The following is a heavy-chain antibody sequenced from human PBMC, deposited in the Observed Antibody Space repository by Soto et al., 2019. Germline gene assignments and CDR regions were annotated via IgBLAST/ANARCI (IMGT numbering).Heavy chain of an antibody. CDR3: AKCDYVSGSYPLPNWFDP. CDR1: GFTFSSYA. CDR2: ISGSGGST. Sequence: GGSLRLSCAASGFTFSSYAMSWVRQAPGKGLEWVSAISGSGGSTYYADSVKGRFTISRDNSKNTLYLQMNSLRAEDTAVYYCAKCDYVSGSYPLPNWFDPWGQGTLVTVSS. J-gene: IGHJ5*02. D-gene: IGHD3-10*01. V-gene: IGHV3-23*01.